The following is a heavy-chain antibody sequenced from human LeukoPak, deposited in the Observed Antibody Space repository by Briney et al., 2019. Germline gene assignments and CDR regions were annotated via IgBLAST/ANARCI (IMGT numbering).Heavy chain of an antibody. Sequence: ASVKVSCKASGYTFTSYGISWVRQAPGQGVEGMGWSSAYNGNTNYAQKLQGRVTMTTNTSTSTAYMELRSLRSDDTAVYYCARERMEDIAATNLDYWGQGTLVTLSS. V-gene: IGHV1-18*01. D-gene: IGHD5-12*01. CDR3: ARERMEDIAATNLDY. J-gene: IGHJ4*02. CDR2: SSAYNGNT. CDR1: GYTFTSYG.